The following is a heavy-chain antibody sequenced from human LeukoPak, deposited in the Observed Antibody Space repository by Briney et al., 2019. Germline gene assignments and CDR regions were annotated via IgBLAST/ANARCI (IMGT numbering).Heavy chain of an antibody. CDR3: ARLGIEDYYYGMDV. J-gene: IGHJ6*02. V-gene: IGHV4-59*11. D-gene: IGHD7-27*01. CDR2: ISSIGST. Sequence: PSETLSLTCCVSDDSFSTHYWTWIRQPPGKGLEWIGYISSIGSTNYNPSLKSRVTISVDTSKKQFSLKLSSVTAADTAVYYCARLGIEDYYYGMDVWGQGTTVTVSS. CDR1: DDSFSTHY.